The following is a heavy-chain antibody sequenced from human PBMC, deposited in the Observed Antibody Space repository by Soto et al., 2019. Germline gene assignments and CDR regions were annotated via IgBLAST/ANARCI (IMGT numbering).Heavy chain of an antibody. CDR3: ASDRNPRRPLGY. V-gene: IGHV3-53*01. CDR1: GFTVSSNY. D-gene: IGHD4-4*01. Sequence: PGGSLRLSCAASGFTVSSNYMNWVRQAPGKGLEWVSVIYSGGSTYYADSVKGRFTISRDNFKNTLYLQMNSLRAEDTAVYYCASDRNPRRPLGYWGQGTLVTVSS. J-gene: IGHJ4*02. CDR2: IYSGGST.